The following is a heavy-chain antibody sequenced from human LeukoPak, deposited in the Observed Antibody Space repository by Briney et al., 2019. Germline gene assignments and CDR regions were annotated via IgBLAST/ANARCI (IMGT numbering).Heavy chain of an antibody. J-gene: IGHJ1*01. Sequence: PGGSLRLSCAASGFTFSDYYMSWIRQAPGKGLEWVSYIDSSGSIIYYADSVKGRFTISRDNAKNSLYLQMNSLRAEDTAVYYCAVTVAARFEYFQQWGQGTLVTVSS. CDR1: GFTFSDYY. CDR3: AVTVAARFEYFQQ. CDR2: IDSSGSII. V-gene: IGHV3-11*01. D-gene: IGHD6-19*01.